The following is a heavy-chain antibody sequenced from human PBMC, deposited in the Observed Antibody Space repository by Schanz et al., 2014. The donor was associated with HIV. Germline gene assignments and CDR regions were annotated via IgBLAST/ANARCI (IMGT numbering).Heavy chain of an antibody. V-gene: IGHV3-9*01. CDR2: ISWNSGSI. CDR1: GFTFDDYA. D-gene: IGHD1-26*01. Sequence: EVQLVESGGALVQPGRSLRLSCAASGFTFDDYAMHWVRQAPGKGLEWVSGISWNSGSIGYADSVKGRFTVSRDNANNFLYLQMNDLRVEDTAVYYCAKGIMGATEYYYGMDVWGQGTTVIVSS. J-gene: IGHJ6*02. CDR3: AKGIMGATEYYYGMDV.